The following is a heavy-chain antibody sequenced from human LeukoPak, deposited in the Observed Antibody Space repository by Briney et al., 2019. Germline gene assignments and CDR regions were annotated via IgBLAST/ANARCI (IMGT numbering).Heavy chain of an antibody. Sequence: PGGSLRLSCAASGFTFNIYWMHWVRQAPGKGLVWVSRINNDGSSTSYADSVKGRFTISRDNSKNTLYLQMNSLRVEDTAIYYCAKGQELDDGVFDSWGQGTLVTVSS. CDR1: GFTFNIYW. CDR2: INNDGSST. V-gene: IGHV3-74*01. CDR3: AKGQELDDGVFDS. J-gene: IGHJ4*02. D-gene: IGHD1-1*01.